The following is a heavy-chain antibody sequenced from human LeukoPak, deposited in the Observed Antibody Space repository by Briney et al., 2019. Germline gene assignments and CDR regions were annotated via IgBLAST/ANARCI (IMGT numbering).Heavy chain of an antibody. D-gene: IGHD3-3*01. J-gene: IGHJ4*02. CDR1: GFTFSSYA. Sequence: GGSLRLSCAASGFTFSSYAMSWVRQAPGKGLEWVSAISGSGGSTYYADSVKGRFTISRDNSKNTLYLQMNSLKTEDTAVYYCTTAGYDFWSGYFYYFDYWGQGTLVTVSS. V-gene: IGHV3-23*01. CDR3: TTAGYDFWSGYFYYFDY. CDR2: ISGSGGST.